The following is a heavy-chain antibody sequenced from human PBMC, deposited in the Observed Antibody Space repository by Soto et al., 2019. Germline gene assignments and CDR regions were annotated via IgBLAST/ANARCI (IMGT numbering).Heavy chain of an antibody. J-gene: IGHJ6*02. Sequence: PSETLSLTCTVSGGSISSYYWSWIRQPPGKGLEWIGYIYYSGSTNYNPSLKSRVTISVDTSKNQFSLKLSSVTAADTAVYYCASLPAAYYGMDVWGQGTMVTVSS. V-gene: IGHV4-59*01. CDR2: IYYSGST. CDR3: ASLPAAYYGMDV. D-gene: IGHD2-2*01. CDR1: GGSISSYY.